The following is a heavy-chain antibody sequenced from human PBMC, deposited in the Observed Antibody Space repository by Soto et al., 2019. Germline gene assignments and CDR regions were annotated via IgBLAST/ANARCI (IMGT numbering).Heavy chain of an antibody. Sequence: SETLSLTCTVSGGSISGYYWSWIRQPPGKGLEWIGSIYNSGSTYYNPSLKSRVTISVDTSKNQFSLKLSSVTAADTAVYYCARHDGICSGGSCYSEWFDPWGQGTLVTVSS. J-gene: IGHJ5*02. CDR2: IYNSGST. CDR3: ARHDGICSGGSCYSEWFDP. V-gene: IGHV4-59*08. CDR1: GGSISGYY. D-gene: IGHD2-15*01.